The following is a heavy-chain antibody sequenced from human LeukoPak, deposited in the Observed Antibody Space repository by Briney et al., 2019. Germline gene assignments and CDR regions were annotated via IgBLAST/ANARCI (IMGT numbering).Heavy chain of an antibody. D-gene: IGHD1-26*01. J-gene: IGHJ3*02. CDR1: GYSFTSYY. CDR2: INCSGGST. V-gene: IGHV1-46*01. Sequence: GASVKVSCKASGYSFTSYYMHWVRQAPGQGLEWMGIINCSGGSTSNAEKFQGRVTMTTDTSTSTAYMELRSLRSDDTAVYYCAKGARTWDQIEDAFDIWGQGTMVTVSS. CDR3: AKGARTWDQIEDAFDI.